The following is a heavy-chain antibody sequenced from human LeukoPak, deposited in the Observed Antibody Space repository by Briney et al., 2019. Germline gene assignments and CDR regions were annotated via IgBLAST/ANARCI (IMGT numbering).Heavy chain of an antibody. D-gene: IGHD6-19*01. CDR1: GGSISSYY. Sequence: SETLSLTCTVSGGSISSYYWSWIRQPAGKGLEWIGRIYTSGSTNYNPSLKSRVTMSVDTSKNQFSLKLSPVTAADTAVYYCARDLKYSSGNDAFDIWGQGTMVTVSS. CDR3: ARDLKYSSGNDAFDI. CDR2: IYTSGST. J-gene: IGHJ3*02. V-gene: IGHV4-4*07.